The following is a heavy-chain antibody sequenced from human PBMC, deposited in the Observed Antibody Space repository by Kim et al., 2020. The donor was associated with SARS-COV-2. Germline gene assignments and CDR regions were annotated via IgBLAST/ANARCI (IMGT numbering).Heavy chain of an antibody. CDR1: GFTFSSYS. CDR2: ISSSSSYI. Sequence: GGSLRLSCATSGFTFSSYSMNWVRQAPGKGLEWVSSISSSSSYIYYADSVKGRFTISRDNAKNSLYLQMNSLRAEDTAVYYCARGMVVVVTAMRYFDLWGRGTLVTVSS. CDR3: ARGMVVVVTAMRYFDL. D-gene: IGHD2-21*02. V-gene: IGHV3-21*01. J-gene: IGHJ2*01.